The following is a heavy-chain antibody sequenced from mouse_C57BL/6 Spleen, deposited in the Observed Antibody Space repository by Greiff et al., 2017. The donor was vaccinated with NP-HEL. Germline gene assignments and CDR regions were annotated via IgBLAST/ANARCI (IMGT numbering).Heavy chain of an antibody. V-gene: IGHV1-53*01. Sequence: QVQLQQPGTELVKPGASVKLSCKASGYTFTSYWMHWVKQRPGQGLEWIGNINPSNGGTNYNEKFKSKATLTVDKSSSTAYMQLSSLTSEDSAVYYCARSKGYYYGSRQGVYFDYWGQGTTLTVSS. CDR2: INPSNGGT. CDR3: ARSKGYYYGSRQGVYFDY. D-gene: IGHD1-1*01. J-gene: IGHJ2*01. CDR1: GYTFTSYW.